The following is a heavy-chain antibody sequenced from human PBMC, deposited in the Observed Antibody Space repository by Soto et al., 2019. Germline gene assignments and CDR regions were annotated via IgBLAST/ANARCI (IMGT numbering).Heavy chain of an antibody. D-gene: IGHD3-22*01. CDR3: ARDVGGYYYFDY. V-gene: IGHV1-2*02. CDR1: GYTFTGYY. CDR2: INPNSGGT. J-gene: IGHJ4*02. Sequence: QVQLVQSGAEVKKPGASVKVSCKASGYTFTGYYMHWVRQAPGQGLEWMGWINPNSGGTNYAQKCQGRGTMTMDTYISTAYMELSRLRSDDTAVYYCARDVGGYYYFDYWGQGTLVTVSS.